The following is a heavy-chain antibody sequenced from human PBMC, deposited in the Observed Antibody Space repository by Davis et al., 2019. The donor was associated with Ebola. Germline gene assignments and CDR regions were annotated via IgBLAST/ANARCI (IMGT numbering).Heavy chain of an antibody. Sequence: AASVKVSCKASGGTFSSYAISWVRQAPGQGLEWMGGIIPIFGTANYAQKFQGRVTITADKSTSTAYMELSSLRSEDTAVYYCARDLWAYYGSGSSAPFDYWGQGTLVTVSS. D-gene: IGHD3-10*01. CDR3: ARDLWAYYGSGSSAPFDY. CDR1: GGTFSSYA. J-gene: IGHJ4*02. V-gene: IGHV1-69*06. CDR2: IIPIFGTA.